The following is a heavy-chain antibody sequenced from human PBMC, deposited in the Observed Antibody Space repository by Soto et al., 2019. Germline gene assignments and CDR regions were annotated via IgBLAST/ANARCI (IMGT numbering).Heavy chain of an antibody. D-gene: IGHD4-17*01. CDR1: GYTFTSYD. J-gene: IGHJ4*02. CDR2: MNPNSGNT. CDR3: ARAYTDDYGDYYPFDY. V-gene: IGHV1-8*01. Sequence: ASVKVSCKASGYTFTSYDINWVRQATGQGLEWMGWMNPNSGNTGYAQKFQGRVTMTRNTSTSTAYMELSSLRSEDTAVYYCARAYTDDYGDYYPFDYWGQGTLVTVSS.